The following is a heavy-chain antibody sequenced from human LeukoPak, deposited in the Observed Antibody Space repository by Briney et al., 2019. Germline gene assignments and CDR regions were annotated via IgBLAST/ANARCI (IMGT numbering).Heavy chain of an antibody. V-gene: IGHV4-59*01. J-gene: IGHJ3*02. CDR1: GGSISCYY. CDR3: ARDYSSSWYLGAFDI. Sequence: PSETLSLTCTVSGGSISCYYWSWIRQPPGKGLEWIGYIYYSGSTNYNPSLKSRVTISVDTSKNQFSLKLSSVTAADTAVYYCARDYSSSWYLGAFDIWGQGTMVTVSS. D-gene: IGHD6-13*01. CDR2: IYYSGST.